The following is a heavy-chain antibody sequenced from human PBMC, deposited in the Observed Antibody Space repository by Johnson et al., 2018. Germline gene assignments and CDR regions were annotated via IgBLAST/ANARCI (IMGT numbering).Heavy chain of an antibody. CDR2: ISSSSSTI. Sequence: VQLVESGGGLVQPGGSLRLSCAASGFTFSSYWMHWVRQAPGKGLVWVSYISSSSSTIYYADSVKGRFTISRDNAKNSLYLQMNSLRDEDTAVYYCAGVVEYQLLRYYYDGMDVWGQGTTVTVSS. CDR1: GFTFSSYW. J-gene: IGHJ6*02. V-gene: IGHV3-48*02. D-gene: IGHD2-2*01. CDR3: AGVVEYQLLRYYYDGMDV.